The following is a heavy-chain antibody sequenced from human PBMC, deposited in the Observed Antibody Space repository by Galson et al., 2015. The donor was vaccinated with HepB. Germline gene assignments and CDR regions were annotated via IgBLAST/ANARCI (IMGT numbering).Heavy chain of an antibody. J-gene: IGHJ4*02. V-gene: IGHV3-66*01. D-gene: IGHD3-10*01. Sequence: SLRLSCATSGFIVSSRYMNWVRQAPGKGLEWVSVIQAGGTTLYADSVKGRFTISRDDPKNTLHLQMISLRAEDTAVYYCARGRGDPRNSAAWFDLDYWGQGALVTVSS. CDR1: GFIVSSRY. CDR3: ARGRGDPRNSAAWFDLDY. CDR2: IQAGGTT.